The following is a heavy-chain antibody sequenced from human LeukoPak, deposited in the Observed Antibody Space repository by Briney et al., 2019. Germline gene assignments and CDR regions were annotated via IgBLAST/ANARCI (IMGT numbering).Heavy chain of an antibody. CDR3: ARDWPEYYDSSGYFDP. J-gene: IGHJ5*02. Sequence: SETLSLTCTVSGVSISSYYWSWIRQPPGKGLEWIGYIYYSGSTNYNPSLKSRVTISVNTSKNQFSLKLSSVTAADTAAYYCARDWPEYYDSSGYFDPWGQGTLVTVSS. CDR2: IYYSGST. CDR1: GVSISSYY. D-gene: IGHD3-22*01. V-gene: IGHV4-59*01.